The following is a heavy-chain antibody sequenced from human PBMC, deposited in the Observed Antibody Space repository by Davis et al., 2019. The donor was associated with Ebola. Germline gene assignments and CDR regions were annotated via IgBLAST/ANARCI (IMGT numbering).Heavy chain of an antibody. CDR2: IYYSGST. D-gene: IGHD3-9*01. J-gene: IGHJ4*02. CDR1: GGSISTYY. Sequence: SETLSLTCTVSGGSISTYYWSWIRQPPGKGLEWIGSIYYSGSTYYNPSLKSRVTISVDTSKNQFSLKLSSVTAADTAVYYCARGPDIFDYWGQGTLVTVSS. V-gene: IGHV4-59*05. CDR3: ARGPDIFDY.